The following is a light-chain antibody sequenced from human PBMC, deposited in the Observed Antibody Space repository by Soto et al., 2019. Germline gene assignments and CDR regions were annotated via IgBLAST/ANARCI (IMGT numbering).Light chain of an antibody. CDR1: SSDIGGYNF. CDR2: DVT. V-gene: IGLV2-14*01. Sequence: QSALAQPASVSGSPGQSITISCTGTSSDIGGYNFVSWYQQYPGKAPKLVIYDVTNRPSGVSDRFSGSKSGNTASLTISGLQAEDEADYYCRSFTSRSTDVFGTGTKVTVL. CDR3: RSFTSRSTDV. J-gene: IGLJ1*01.